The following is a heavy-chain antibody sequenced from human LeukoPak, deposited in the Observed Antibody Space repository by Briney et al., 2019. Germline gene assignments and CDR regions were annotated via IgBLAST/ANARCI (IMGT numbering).Heavy chain of an antibody. CDR3: ARAGYITMVRGVKSRGYYYMDV. Sequence: ASVKVSCKASGYTFTGYYMHWVRQAPGQGLEWMGWINPNSGGTNYAQKFQGRVTMTRDTSISTAYMELSRLRSDDTAVYYCARAGYITMVRGVKSRGYYYMDVWGKGTTVTVSS. V-gene: IGHV1-2*02. CDR2: INPNSGGT. CDR1: GYTFTGYY. J-gene: IGHJ6*03. D-gene: IGHD3-10*01.